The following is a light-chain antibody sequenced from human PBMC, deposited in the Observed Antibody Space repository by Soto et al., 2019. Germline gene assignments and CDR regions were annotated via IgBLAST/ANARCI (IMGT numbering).Light chain of an antibody. V-gene: IGKV3-20*01. Sequence: EIVLTQSPGTLSLSPGERATLSCRASQSVSSTFLAWYQQKPGQAPRLLIYGASSRAAGIPDRFRGSGSGTDFTLTISRLEPEDFAVYSCQQSGSSPFTFGPGTKVEVK. J-gene: IGKJ3*01. CDR3: QQSGSSPFT. CDR1: QSVSSTF. CDR2: GAS.